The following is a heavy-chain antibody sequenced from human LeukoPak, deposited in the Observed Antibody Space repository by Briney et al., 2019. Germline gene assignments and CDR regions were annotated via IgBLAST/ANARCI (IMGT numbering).Heavy chain of an antibody. D-gene: IGHD1-26*01. CDR3: ARDPSHSGSYRFDP. CDR1: GGSISSYY. J-gene: IGHJ5*02. Sequence: KPSETLSLTCTVSGGSISSYYWSWIRQPPGKGLEWIGYIYYSGSTNYNPSLKSRVTISVDTSKNQFSLKLSSVTAADTAVYYCARDPSHSGSYRFDPWGQGTLVTVSS. CDR2: IYYSGST. V-gene: IGHV4-59*01.